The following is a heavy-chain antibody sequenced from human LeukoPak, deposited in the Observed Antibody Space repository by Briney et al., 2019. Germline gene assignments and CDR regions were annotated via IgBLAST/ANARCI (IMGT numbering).Heavy chain of an antibody. V-gene: IGHV1-8*01. Sequence: ASVKVSCKASGYTFTSYDINWVRQATGQGLEWMGWMNPNSGNTGYAQKFQGRVTMTRNTSISTAYMELSSLRSEDTAVYYCARAYYDSSGFRAYAFDIWGQGTMVTVSS. CDR2: MNPNSGNT. CDR3: ARAYYDSSGFRAYAFDI. D-gene: IGHD3-22*01. J-gene: IGHJ3*02. CDR1: GYTFTSYD.